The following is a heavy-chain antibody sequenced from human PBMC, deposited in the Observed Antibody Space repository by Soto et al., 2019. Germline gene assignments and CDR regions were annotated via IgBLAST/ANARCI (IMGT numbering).Heavy chain of an antibody. Sequence: GGSLRLSCAASGFTVSSNYMSWVRQAPGKGLEWVSVIYSGGSTYYADSVKGRFTISRDNSKNTLYLQMNSLRAEDTAVYYCARRGHGTIFGVVNRSYYYYGMDVWGQGTTVTVSS. CDR2: IYSGGST. CDR1: GFTVSSNY. J-gene: IGHJ6*02. V-gene: IGHV3-66*01. D-gene: IGHD3-3*01. CDR3: ARRGHGTIFGVVNRSYYYYGMDV.